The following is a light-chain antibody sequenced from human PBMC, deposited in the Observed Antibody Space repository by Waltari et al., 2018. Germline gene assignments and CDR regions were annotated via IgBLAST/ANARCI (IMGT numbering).Light chain of an antibody. CDR2: DVS. CDR3: SAYTSSSTLV. Sequence: QSALTQPASVSGSPGQSITISCTGTSSDVGGYNYVSWYQQHPGKAPKLMIYDVSNRPSGVSKRFCCCKSSNTASLTISVLQADDEADYCCSAYTSSSTLVFGGGTKLTVL. CDR1: SSDVGGYNY. J-gene: IGLJ2*01. V-gene: IGLV2-14*03.